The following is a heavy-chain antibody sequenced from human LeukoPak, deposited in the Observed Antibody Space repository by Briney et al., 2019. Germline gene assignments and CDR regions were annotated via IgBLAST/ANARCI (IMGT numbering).Heavy chain of an antibody. D-gene: IGHD5-18*01. CDR1: GDSVSSNSAA. J-gene: IGHJ6*02. Sequence: SQTFSLTCAISGDSVSSNSAAWNWIRQSPSRGLEWLGRTYYRSKWYNDYAVSVKSRITINPDTSMNQFSLHLNSVTPEDTAVYYCARSGYSYGYAAMDVWGQGTTVIVSS. CDR3: ARSGYSYGYAAMDV. V-gene: IGHV6-1*01. CDR2: TYYRSKWYN.